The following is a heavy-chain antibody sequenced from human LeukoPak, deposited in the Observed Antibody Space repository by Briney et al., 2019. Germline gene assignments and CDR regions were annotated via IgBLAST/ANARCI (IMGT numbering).Heavy chain of an antibody. Sequence: SETLSLTCTVSGGSISSYYWSWIRQPPGKGLEWIGYIYYSGSTNYNPSLKSRVTISVDTSKNQFSLKLSSVTAADTAVYYCARHGRGHHDILTGYGFGAFDIWGQGTMVTVSS. CDR1: GGSISSYY. J-gene: IGHJ3*02. CDR3: ARHGRGHHDILTGYGFGAFDI. CDR2: IYYSGST. V-gene: IGHV4-59*08. D-gene: IGHD3-9*01.